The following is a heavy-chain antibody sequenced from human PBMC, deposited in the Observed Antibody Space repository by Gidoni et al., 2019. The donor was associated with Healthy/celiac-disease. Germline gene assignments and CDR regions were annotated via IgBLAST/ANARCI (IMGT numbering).Heavy chain of an antibody. D-gene: IGHD6-19*01. V-gene: IGHV4-59*01. CDR2: IYYSGST. J-gene: IGHJ4*02. CDR3: AGGIAVAGCDY. CDR1: GGSISSYY. Sequence: QVQLQESGPGLVNPSETLSLPCPVSGGSISSYYWIWIRQPPGKGLEWIGYIYYSGSTNYNPSLKSRVTISVDTSKNQFSLKLSAVTAADTAVYYCAGGIAVAGCDYWGQGTLVTVSS.